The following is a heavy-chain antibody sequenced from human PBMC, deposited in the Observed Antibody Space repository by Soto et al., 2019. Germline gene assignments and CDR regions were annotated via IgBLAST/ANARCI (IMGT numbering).Heavy chain of an antibody. CDR3: ASELAARNWFDH. V-gene: IGHV3-48*02. D-gene: IGHD1-1*01. J-gene: IGHJ5*02. Sequence: EVQLVESGGGLVQPGGSLRLSCAASGFTFSSYSMNWVRQAPGQGLGWISYISSSSSTIYYADTVKGRFNISRDNAKNSRYLHMNSLRDEDTAVYYCASELAARNWFDHWGQGTLVTVSS. CDR2: ISSSSSTI. CDR1: GFTFSSYS.